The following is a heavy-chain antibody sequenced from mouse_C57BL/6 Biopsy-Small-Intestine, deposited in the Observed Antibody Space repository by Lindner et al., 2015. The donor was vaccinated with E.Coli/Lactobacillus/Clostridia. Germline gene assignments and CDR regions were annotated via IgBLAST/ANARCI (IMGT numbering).Heavy chain of an antibody. D-gene: IGHD1-2*01. CDR2: ITPIFDTA. CDR1: GGTFTNYA. V-gene: IGHV1-79*01. CDR3: ARDRGERHYGMDV. J-gene: IGHJ1*01. Sequence: SVKVSCKASGGTFTNYAINWVRQAPGQGLEWMGGITPIFDTAIYAQKFQGRVTITADESTSTAYMELSSLTSEDTAVYFCARDRGERHYGMDVWGQGTTVTVSS.